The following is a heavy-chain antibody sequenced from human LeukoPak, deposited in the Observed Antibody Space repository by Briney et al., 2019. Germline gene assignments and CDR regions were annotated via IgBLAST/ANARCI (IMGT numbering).Heavy chain of an antibody. V-gene: IGHV1-2*02. CDR1: GYTFTGYY. Sequence: ASVKVSCKASGYTFTGYYVHWVRQAPGQGLEWMGWINPNSGGTNYAQKFQGRVTMTRDTSISTAYMELSRLRSDDTAVYYCARDRIVVVPAAIKAPGVGNNWFDPWGQGTLVTVSS. CDR3: ARDRIVVVPAAIKAPGVGNNWFDP. D-gene: IGHD2-2*02. CDR2: INPNSGGT. J-gene: IGHJ5*02.